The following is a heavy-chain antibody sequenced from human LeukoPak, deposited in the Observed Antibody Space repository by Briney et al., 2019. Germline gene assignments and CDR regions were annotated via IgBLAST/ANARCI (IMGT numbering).Heavy chain of an antibody. CDR1: GYTFTVYH. CDR3: ARSVTIFGVATLGY. D-gene: IGHD3-3*01. Sequence: ASVKVSCKASGYTFTVYHMHWVRQAPGQGLEWMGIINPSDGSTTYAQKFQGRVSITRDMSTSTIYMELSSLRSDDTAVYYCARSVTIFGVATLGYWGQGTPVTVSS. CDR2: INPSDGST. V-gene: IGHV1-46*01. J-gene: IGHJ4*02.